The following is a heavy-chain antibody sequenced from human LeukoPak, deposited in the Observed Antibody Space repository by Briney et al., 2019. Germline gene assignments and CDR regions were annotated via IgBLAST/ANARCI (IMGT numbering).Heavy chain of an antibody. J-gene: IGHJ1*01. CDR2: MSSNGGST. V-gene: IGHV3-64*01. CDR1: GFTFSSYA. Sequence: GGSLRLSCAASGFTFSSYAMHWVRQAPGEGVEYVSAMSSNGGSTYYANSVKGRFTISRDNSKNTLYHQMGSLRAEDMAVYYCARDDSSSEYSQHWGQGTLVTVSS. D-gene: IGHD6-6*01. CDR3: ARDDSSSEYSQH.